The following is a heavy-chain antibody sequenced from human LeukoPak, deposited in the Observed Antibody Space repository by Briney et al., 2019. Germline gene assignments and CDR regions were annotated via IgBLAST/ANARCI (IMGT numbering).Heavy chain of an antibody. J-gene: IGHJ4*02. CDR1: GFTFSSYG. D-gene: IGHD2-15*01. CDR3: ARDWCSGGRCFSSFDF. Sequence: GGSLRLSCAASGFTFSSYGIHWVRQAPGKGLEWVAVIWYDGSNKYYAGSVKGRFTISRDNSKNTLSLQMNSLRAEDTAVYYCARDWCSGGRCFSSFDFWGQGTLVTVSS. V-gene: IGHV3-33*01. CDR2: IWYDGSNK.